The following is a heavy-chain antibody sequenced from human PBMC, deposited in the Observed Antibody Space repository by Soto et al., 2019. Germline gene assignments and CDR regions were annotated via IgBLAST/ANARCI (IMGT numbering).Heavy chain of an antibody. J-gene: IGHJ5*02. V-gene: IGHV1-8*01. CDR3: ARYSSSWFNWFDP. Sequence: KFQGRVTMTRNTSINTAYMELSSLRSDDTAVYYCARYSSSWFNWFDPWGQGTLVTVSS. D-gene: IGHD6-13*01.